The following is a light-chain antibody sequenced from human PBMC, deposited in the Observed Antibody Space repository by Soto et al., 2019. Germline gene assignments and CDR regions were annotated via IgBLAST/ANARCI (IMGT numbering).Light chain of an antibody. CDR2: GNS. CDR1: SSNIGTPYD. CDR3: QSYDSSLSGDVI. V-gene: IGLV1-40*01. J-gene: IGLJ2*01. Sequence: QSVLTQPPSVSGAPGQRVTISCTGSSSNIGTPYDVHWYQQLPGTAPKLLIYGNSNRPSGVPDRFSGSKSGTSASLAITGLQAEDEADAYCQSYDSSLSGDVIFGGGTKLTVL.